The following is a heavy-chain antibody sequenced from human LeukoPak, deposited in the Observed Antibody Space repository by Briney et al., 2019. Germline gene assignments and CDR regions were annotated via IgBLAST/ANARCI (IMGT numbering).Heavy chain of an antibody. V-gene: IGHV1-2*02. Sequence: ASMKVSCKASGYTFTAYYIHWVRQAPGQGLEWMGWINPNSGGTEYAQTFQGRITLTRDTSISTAYMELSRLRSDDTAVYYCASFYAPDRGIESQNLVTVYWGQGTLVSVSS. CDR2: INPNSGGT. CDR3: ASFYAPDRGIESQNLVTVY. CDR1: GYTFTAYY. J-gene: IGHJ4*02. D-gene: IGHD2/OR15-2a*01.